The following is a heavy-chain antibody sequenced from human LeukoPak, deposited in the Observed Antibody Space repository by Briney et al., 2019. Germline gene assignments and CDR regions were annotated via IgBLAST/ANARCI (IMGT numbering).Heavy chain of an antibody. V-gene: IGHV3-23*01. J-gene: IGHJ4*02. D-gene: IGHD3-3*01. Sequence: PGGSLRLSCAASGFTFSSYAMSWVRQAPGKGLEWVSAISGSGGSTYYADSVKGRFTISRDNSKNTLYLQMNSLRAEDTAVYYCAKVKYYDFWSGYSTYFDYWGQGTLVTVS. CDR1: GFTFSSYA. CDR3: AKVKYYDFWSGYSTYFDY. CDR2: ISGSGGST.